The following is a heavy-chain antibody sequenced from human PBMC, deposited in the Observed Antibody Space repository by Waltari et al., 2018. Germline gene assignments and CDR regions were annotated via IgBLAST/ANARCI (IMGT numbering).Heavy chain of an antibody. V-gene: IGHV3-23*01. CDR1: GFTFGNSA. CDR3: AKVEGGIVTRYYALDI. J-gene: IGHJ3*02. Sequence: EVQLLESGGGLVQPGGSLRLSCAASGFTFGNSALSWVRQAPGKGLEWISGISGSSSSTYYADSVKGRFTISRDNSKNTLYLQMNSLRVEDTAVYFCAKVEGGIVTRYYALDIWGQGTMATVSS. D-gene: IGHD3-16*02. CDR2: ISGSSSST.